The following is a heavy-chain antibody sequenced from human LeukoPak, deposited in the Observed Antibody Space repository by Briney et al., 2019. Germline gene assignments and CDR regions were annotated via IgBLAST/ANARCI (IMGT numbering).Heavy chain of an antibody. J-gene: IGHJ4*02. CDR3: AKDRKNTMIVVGFDY. Sequence: PGGSLRLSCAASGFAFSIYAMSWVRQAPGKGLEWVSGISGSGGSTYYADSVKGRFTISRDNSKNTLYLQMNSLRAEDTAVYYCAKDRKNTMIVVGFDYWGQGTLVTVSS. CDR2: ISGSGGST. V-gene: IGHV3-23*01. D-gene: IGHD3-22*01. CDR1: GFAFSIYA.